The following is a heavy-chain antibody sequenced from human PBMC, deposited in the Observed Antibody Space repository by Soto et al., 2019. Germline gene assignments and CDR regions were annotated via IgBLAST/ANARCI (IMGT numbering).Heavy chain of an antibody. Sequence: SETLSLTCTVSGGTISSYYWSWIRQPPGKGLEWIGYIYYSGSTNYNPSLKSRVTISVDTSKNQFSLKLSSVTAADTAVYYCARVVVAYYYDSSGYYFDYWGQGTLVTVSS. V-gene: IGHV4-59*01. CDR2: IYYSGST. CDR3: ARVVVAYYYDSSGYYFDY. CDR1: GGTISSYY. D-gene: IGHD3-22*01. J-gene: IGHJ4*02.